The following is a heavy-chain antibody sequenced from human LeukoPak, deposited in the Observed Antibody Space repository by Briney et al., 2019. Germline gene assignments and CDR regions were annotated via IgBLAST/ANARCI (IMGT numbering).Heavy chain of an antibody. Sequence: PSETLSLTCAVYGGSFSGYYWSWIRQPPGKGLEWIGEINHSGSTNYNPSLKSRVTISVDTSKKQFSLKVSSVTAADTALYFCARQTATDGSSFDYWGQGTLVTVSS. D-gene: IGHD3-10*01. J-gene: IGHJ4*02. CDR1: GGSFSGYY. CDR3: ARQTATDGSSFDY. CDR2: INHSGST. V-gene: IGHV4-34*01.